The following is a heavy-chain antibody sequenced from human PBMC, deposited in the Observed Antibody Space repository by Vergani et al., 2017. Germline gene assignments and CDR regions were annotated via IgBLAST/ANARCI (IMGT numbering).Heavy chain of an antibody. V-gene: IGHV3-30*18. D-gene: IGHD6-19*01. CDR2: ISYDGDTT. CDR3: AKDGPSSGWYLRKDYYYYGMDV. CDR1: GFRFSDYG. Sequence: HVQMVESGGGVVQPGRSLRLSCAVSGFRFSDYGMHWVRQAPGRGLEWVALISYDGDTTYYEDSVKGRFTISRDNSKNTLYLQMNSLRAEDTAVYYCAKDGPSSGWYLRKDYYYYGMDVWGQGTTVTVSS. J-gene: IGHJ6*02.